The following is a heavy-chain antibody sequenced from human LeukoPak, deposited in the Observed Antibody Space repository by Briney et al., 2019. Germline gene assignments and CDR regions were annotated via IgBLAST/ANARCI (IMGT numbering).Heavy chain of an antibody. CDR2: IIPIFGTA. D-gene: IGHD6-13*01. CDR1: GGTFSSYA. CDR3: ARGEDRYSSSWYAFDY. Sequence: SVKVSCKASGGTFSSYAISWVRQAPGQGLEWMGGIIPIFGTANYAQKFQGRVTITADKSTSTAYMELSSLRSEDTAVYYCARGEDRYSSSWYAFDYWGQGTLVTVSS. J-gene: IGHJ4*02. V-gene: IGHV1-69*06.